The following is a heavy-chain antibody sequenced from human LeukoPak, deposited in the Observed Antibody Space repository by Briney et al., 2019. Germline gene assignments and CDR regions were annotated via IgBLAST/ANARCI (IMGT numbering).Heavy chain of an antibody. Sequence: PSETLSLTCTVSGGSISSHYWSWIRQPPGKGLEWIAYIFYSGSTNYNPSLKNRVTISADTSKNQFSLKLSSVTAADTAVYYCARVGYSSGWSHFDLWGHGTLVTVSS. CDR2: IFYSGST. CDR3: ARVGYSSGWSHFDL. V-gene: IGHV4-59*11. J-gene: IGHJ2*01. D-gene: IGHD6-19*01. CDR1: GGSISSHY.